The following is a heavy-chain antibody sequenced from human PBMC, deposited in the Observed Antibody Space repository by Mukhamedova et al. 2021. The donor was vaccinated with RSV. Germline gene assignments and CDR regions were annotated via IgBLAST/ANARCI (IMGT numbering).Heavy chain of an antibody. Sequence: QAPGKGLEWVSSITYTSSLDYADSVEGRFTISRDNAKNSLFLQMNSLRAEDTAVYYCVRLKTTQLERDASHIWGQGTLVTASS. CDR3: VRLKTTQLERDASHI. V-gene: IGHV3-69-1*01. J-gene: IGHJ3*02. CDR2: ITYTSSL. D-gene: IGHD1-26*01.